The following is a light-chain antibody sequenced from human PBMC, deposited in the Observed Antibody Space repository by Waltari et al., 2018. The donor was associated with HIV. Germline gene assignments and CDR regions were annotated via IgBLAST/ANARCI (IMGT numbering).Light chain of an antibody. CDR3: QHYRT. CDR2: KAS. J-gene: IGKJ1*01. V-gene: IGKV1-5*03. Sequence: DIQMTQSHSTLTASVGEIVTIICRDSQSISRWLAWYQQKPGKAPKLLIYKASSLESGVPSSVSGSGSGTEFTLTSSILQPDDFATYCCQHYRTFGQWTKVEIK. CDR1: QSISRW.